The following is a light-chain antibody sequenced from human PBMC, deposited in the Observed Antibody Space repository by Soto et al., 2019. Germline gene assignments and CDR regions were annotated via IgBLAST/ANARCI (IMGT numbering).Light chain of an antibody. V-gene: IGKV1-5*03. CDR2: KAS. CDR1: QSISTW. J-gene: IGKJ2*01. CDR3: QHYKHYTESA. Sequence: DIQMTQSPSTLSASVGDRVTITCRARQSISTWLAWYQQKPGKAPKVLVHKASSLENGVPSRFSGTGSETEFTLTISSLQPDDFATYYCQHYKHYTESAFGQGTKLEIK.